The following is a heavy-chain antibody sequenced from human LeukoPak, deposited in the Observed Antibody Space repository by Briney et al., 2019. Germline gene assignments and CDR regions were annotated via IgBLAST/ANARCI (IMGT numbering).Heavy chain of an antibody. CDR2: ISDSGAM. Sequence: PGGSLRLSCAASGFTFSTYSMKWVRQAPGKGLEWVSYISDSGAMYYADSVRGRFTISRENAQNSLFLQVNSLRAVDTAVYYCARDGGYRGYDADCWGQGTLITVSS. V-gene: IGHV3-48*01. CDR1: GFTFSTYS. CDR3: ARDGGYRGYDADC. J-gene: IGHJ4*02. D-gene: IGHD5-12*01.